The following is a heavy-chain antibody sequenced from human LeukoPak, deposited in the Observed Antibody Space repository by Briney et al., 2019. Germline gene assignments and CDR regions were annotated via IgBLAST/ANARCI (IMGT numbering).Heavy chain of an antibody. D-gene: IGHD5-18*01. Sequence: PGGSLRLSCAASGFTFGSYGMHWVRQAPGKGLEWLAVLSYDGRNKYYADSVKGRFTISRDNSKNTLYLQMNSLRAEDTAVYYCAKDSDSYASDYYFDYWGQGTLVTVSS. CDR3: AKDSDSYASDYYFDY. CDR1: GFTFGSYG. J-gene: IGHJ4*02. V-gene: IGHV3-30*18. CDR2: LSYDGRNK.